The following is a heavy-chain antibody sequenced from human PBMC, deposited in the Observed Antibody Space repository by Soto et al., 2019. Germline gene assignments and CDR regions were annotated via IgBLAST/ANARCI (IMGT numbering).Heavy chain of an antibody. Sequence: EVQLLESGGGLVQPGGSLRLSCAASGFTFSSYAMSWVRQAPGKGLEWVSAISGSGGSTYYADSVKGRFTISRDNSKNTLYLQMNSLRAEDTAVYYCANGVTMVRGVIMGGLEEYYSGMDVWGQGTTVTVSS. V-gene: IGHV3-23*01. CDR1: GFTFSSYA. CDR2: ISGSGGST. CDR3: ANGVTMVRGVIMGGLEEYYSGMDV. D-gene: IGHD3-10*01. J-gene: IGHJ6*02.